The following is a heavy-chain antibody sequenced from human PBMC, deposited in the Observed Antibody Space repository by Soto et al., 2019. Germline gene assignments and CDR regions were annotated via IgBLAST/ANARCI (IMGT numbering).Heavy chain of an antibody. CDR2: ISSSSSTI. CDR1: GFTFSSYS. D-gene: IGHD6-13*01. V-gene: IGHV3-48*01. CDR3: ARDAPSIAAAGTTPKVPHWFDP. J-gene: IGHJ5*02. Sequence: GGSLRLSCAASGFTFSSYSMNWVRQAPGKGLEWVSYISSSSSTIYYADSVKGRFTISRDNAKNSLYLQMNSLRAEDTAVYYCARDAPSIAAAGTTPKVPHWFDPWGQGTLVTVSS.